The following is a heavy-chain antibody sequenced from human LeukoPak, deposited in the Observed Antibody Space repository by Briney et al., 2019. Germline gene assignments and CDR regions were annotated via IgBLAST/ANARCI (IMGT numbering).Heavy chain of an antibody. CDR1: DYSISSGYY. J-gene: IGHJ4*02. CDR2: IHHSGNT. Sequence: SETLSLTCGVSDYSISSGYYWGWIRQPPGKGLEWIGSIHHSGNTYYTPSLRSRVTISVDTSKNQFSLKLNSVTAADTAVYYCAKVGRGGGDGGDYWGQGTLVTVSS. V-gene: IGHV4-38-2*01. D-gene: IGHD2-21*01. CDR3: AKVGRGGGDGGDY.